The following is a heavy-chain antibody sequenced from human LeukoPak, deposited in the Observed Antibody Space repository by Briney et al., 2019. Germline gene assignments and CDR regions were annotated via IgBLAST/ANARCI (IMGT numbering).Heavy chain of an antibody. Sequence: SETLSLTCSVSGGSIGNSDYYWGWIRQPPGQGLEWIGSNFYTGRTYYNPSLKSRVTMSVDTSKNQFSLKLTSVTAADTAVYYCATLGERRGAYNWFDSWGQGTLVTVSS. J-gene: IGHJ5*01. CDR1: GGSIGNSDYY. V-gene: IGHV4-39*01. D-gene: IGHD3-16*01. CDR2: NFYTGRT. CDR3: ATLGERRGAYNWFDS.